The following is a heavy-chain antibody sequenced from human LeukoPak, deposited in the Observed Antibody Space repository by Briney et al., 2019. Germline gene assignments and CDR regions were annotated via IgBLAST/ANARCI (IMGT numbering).Heavy chain of an antibody. V-gene: IGHV4-59*01. CDR3: ARLPSSRAEEFDP. J-gene: IGHJ5*02. CDR2: IYYTGIT. CDR1: GGSISGYY. Sequence: SETLSLTCTVSGGSISGYYWSWIRQSPGKGLEWIGYIYYTGITAYNPSLGSRVTISVDRSNNQFSLRLTSVTAADTAVYYCARLPSSRAEEFDPWGQGTLVTVSS.